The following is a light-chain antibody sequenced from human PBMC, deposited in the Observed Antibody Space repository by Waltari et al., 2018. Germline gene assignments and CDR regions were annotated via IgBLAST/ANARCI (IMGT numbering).Light chain of an antibody. CDR2: DVI. V-gene: IGLV2-14*03. CDR3: SSYTSSSTLV. J-gene: IGLJ2*01. Sequence: QSALTQPASVSGSPGQSITVSCTGTSSDVGGYNYVSWYQHHPGKAPKLMLYDVIKRPSGVSNRFSGSKSGNTASLTISGLQAEDEADYYCSSYTSSSTLVFGGGTKLTVL. CDR1: SSDVGGYNY.